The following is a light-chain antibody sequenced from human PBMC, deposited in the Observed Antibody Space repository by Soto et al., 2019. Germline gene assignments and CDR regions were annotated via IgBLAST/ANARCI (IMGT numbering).Light chain of an antibody. CDR3: QQRSNWPTT. Sequence: EIVLTQSPGTLSLSPGERATLSCRASQSVSSSYLAWYQQKPGQAPRLLIYDASNRATGIPARFSGSGSGTDFTLTISSLEPEDFAVYYCQQRSNWPTTLGQGTRLEIK. J-gene: IGKJ5*01. CDR2: DAS. CDR1: QSVSSSY. V-gene: IGKV3-11*01.